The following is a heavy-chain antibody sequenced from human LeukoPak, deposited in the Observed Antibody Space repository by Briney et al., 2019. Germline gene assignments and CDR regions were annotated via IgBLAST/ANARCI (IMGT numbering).Heavy chain of an antibody. J-gene: IGHJ6*04. CDR2: ISSSSSYI. CDR3: ARDFSLGRPQDV. D-gene: IGHD3-16*01. V-gene: IGHV3-21*01. Sequence: GGSLRLSCAASGFTFSSYSMNWVRQAPGKGLEWVSSISSSSSYIYYADSVKGRFTISRDNAKNSLYLQMNSLRAEDTAVYYCARDFSLGRPQDVWGKGTTVTVSS. CDR1: GFTFSSYS.